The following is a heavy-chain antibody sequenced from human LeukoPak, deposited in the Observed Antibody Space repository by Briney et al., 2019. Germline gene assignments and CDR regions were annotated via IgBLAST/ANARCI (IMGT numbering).Heavy chain of an antibody. J-gene: IGHJ3*02. CDR1: GGSLKSYY. V-gene: IGHV4-59*01. Sequence: SETLSLTCTVSGGSLKSYYWNWIRQPPGKGLEWIGYIYHTGSANYNPSLKSRITISLDTSRNQFSLKLTFVTAADTAIYYCARVGGMTTINNAAFDIWGQGTMVAVSS. CDR2: IYHTGSA. D-gene: IGHD5-24*01. CDR3: ARVGGMTTINNAAFDI.